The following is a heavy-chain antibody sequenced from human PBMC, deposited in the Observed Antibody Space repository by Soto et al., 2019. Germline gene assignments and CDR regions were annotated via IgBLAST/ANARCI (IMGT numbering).Heavy chain of an antibody. V-gene: IGHV3-7*05. CDR3: ARIGYSSSSNDY. Sequence: AGGSLRLSCATSGFTFSNYWMTWVRQAPGKGLEWVANIKQDGSQKYCVDSMKGRFTISRDNAKNSVYLQMNSLRAEDTAVYYCARIGYSSSSNDYWGQGTLVTVSS. CDR2: IKQDGSQK. D-gene: IGHD6-6*01. CDR1: GFTFSNYW. J-gene: IGHJ4*02.